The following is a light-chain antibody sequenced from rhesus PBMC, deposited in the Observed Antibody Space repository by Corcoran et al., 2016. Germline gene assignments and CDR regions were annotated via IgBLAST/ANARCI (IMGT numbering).Light chain of an antibody. Sequence: DIQMTQSPSSLSASVGDTVTITCWASQGISSYLAWYQQKPGKAPKPLIYYASNLESGVPSRFSGNGSGTAFTLTMSSLQPEDFATCYCQQYNRAPPTFGGGTKVEIK. V-gene: IGKV1-37*01. CDR2: YAS. J-gene: IGKJ4*01. CDR1: QGISSY. CDR3: QQYNRAPPT.